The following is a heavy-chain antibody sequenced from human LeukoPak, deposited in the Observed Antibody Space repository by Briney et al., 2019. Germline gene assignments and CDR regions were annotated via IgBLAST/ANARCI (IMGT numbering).Heavy chain of an antibody. J-gene: IGHJ4*02. D-gene: IGHD6-19*01. CDR1: GYTFTSYA. CDR2: INAGNGNT. Sequence: ASVKVSCKASGYTFTSYAMHWVRQAPGQRLEWMGWINAGNGNTKYSQKFQGRVTITRDTSASTAYMELSSLRSEDTAVYYCASLSSGWGYFDYWGQGTLVTVSS. CDR3: ASLSSGWGYFDY. V-gene: IGHV1-3*01.